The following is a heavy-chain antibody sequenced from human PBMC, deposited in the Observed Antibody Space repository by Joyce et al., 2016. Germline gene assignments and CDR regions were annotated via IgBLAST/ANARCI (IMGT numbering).Heavy chain of an antibody. J-gene: IGHJ5*02. CDR2: IDPRDSYT. D-gene: IGHD3-10*02. CDR3: ARHVTDWFDP. Sequence: EVQLVQSGAEVKKPGESLRISCKGSGYSFTSHWISWVRQMPGKGLEWGGRIDPRDSYTDYSPSFEGHVTISVDKTISAAYLQWSSLRASDTAIYYCARHVTDWFDPWGQGTLVTVSS. V-gene: IGHV5-10-1*03. CDR1: GYSFTSHW.